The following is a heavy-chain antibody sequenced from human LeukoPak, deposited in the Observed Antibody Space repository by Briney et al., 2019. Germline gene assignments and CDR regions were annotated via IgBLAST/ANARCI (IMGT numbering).Heavy chain of an antibody. Sequence: SETLSLTCTVSGGSISSGSYYWSWIRQPAGKGLEWIGRIYTSGSTNYNPSLKSRVTMSVDTSKNQFSLKLSSVTAADTAVYYCARGWKNWFDPWGQGTLVTVSS. CDR3: ARGWKNWFDP. CDR1: GGSISSGSYY. J-gene: IGHJ5*02. D-gene: IGHD1-1*01. CDR2: IYTSGST. V-gene: IGHV4-61*02.